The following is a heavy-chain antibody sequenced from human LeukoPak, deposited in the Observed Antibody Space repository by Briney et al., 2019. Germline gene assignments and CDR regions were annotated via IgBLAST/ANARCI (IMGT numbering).Heavy chain of an antibody. CDR1: GYTFTDYD. CDR2: VSPYNGNT. J-gene: IGHJ4*02. Sequence: ASVKVFCKTSGYTFTDYDITWVRQAPGQGLEWMGRVSPYNGNTYYSQRFQDRVIITKDTSTGTAYMDLRDLRTDDTAMYYCARNGRVRRVVKDLFEYWGQGTLVAVSS. V-gene: IGHV1-18*01. D-gene: IGHD3-10*01. CDR3: ARNGRVRRVVKDLFEY.